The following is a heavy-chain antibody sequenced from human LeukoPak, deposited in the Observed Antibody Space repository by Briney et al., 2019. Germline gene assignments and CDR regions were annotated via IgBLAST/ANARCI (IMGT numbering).Heavy chain of an antibody. CDR3: ARDFSYYDFWSGYFPQAGDY. CDR1: GYTFTGYY. V-gene: IGHV1-2*02. J-gene: IGHJ4*02. CDR2: INPNSGGT. D-gene: IGHD3-3*01. Sequence: ASVKVSCKASGYTFTGYYMHWVRQAPGQGLEWMGWINPNSGGTNYAQKFQGRVTMTRDTSISTAYMELSRLRSDDTAVYYCARDFSYYDFWSGYFPQAGDYWGQGTLVTVSS.